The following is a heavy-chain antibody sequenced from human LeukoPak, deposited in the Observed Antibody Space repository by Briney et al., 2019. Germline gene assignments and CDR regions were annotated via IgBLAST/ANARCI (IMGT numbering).Heavy chain of an antibody. CDR1: GFTFSSYA. D-gene: IGHD2-2*01. J-gene: IGHJ4*02. CDR2: ISYDGSNK. CDR3: ARDNEEIVVVPAAIDY. Sequence: PGGSLRLSYAASGFTFSSYAMHWVRQAPGKGLEWVAVISYDGSNKYYADSVKGRFTISRDNSKNTLYLQMNSLRAEDTAVYYCARDNEEIVVVPAAIDYWGQGTLVTVSS. V-gene: IGHV3-30*04.